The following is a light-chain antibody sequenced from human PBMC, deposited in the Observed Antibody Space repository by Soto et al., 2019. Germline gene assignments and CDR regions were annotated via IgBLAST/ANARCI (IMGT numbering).Light chain of an antibody. CDR3: QQRSNWPFLT. J-gene: IGKJ4*01. CDR2: DAS. CDR1: ESVSSY. V-gene: IGKV3-11*01. Sequence: EIVLTQAPATLSFSPGGRATLSCRGSESVSSYLAWYQQKPGQAPRLLIYDASNRATGIPARFSGSGSGTDFTLTISSLEPEDFAVYYCQQRSNWPFLTFGGGTKVDIK.